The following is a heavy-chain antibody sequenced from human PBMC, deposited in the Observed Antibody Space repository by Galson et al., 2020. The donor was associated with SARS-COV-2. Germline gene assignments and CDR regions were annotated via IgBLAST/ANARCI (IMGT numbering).Heavy chain of an antibody. CDR2: IFSSGST. D-gene: IGHD2-15*01. V-gene: IGHV4-59*01. J-gene: IGHJ4*01. Sequence: SETLSLTCTVSGGSMRNYNWNWIRQTPGKGLEWVGYIFSSGSTKYNPSLKSRVTISEDTSKNQFSLHLRSVTAADTAVYYCARDSGRKLDYWGHGALVTVSS. CDR1: GGSMRNYN. CDR3: ARDSGRKLDY.